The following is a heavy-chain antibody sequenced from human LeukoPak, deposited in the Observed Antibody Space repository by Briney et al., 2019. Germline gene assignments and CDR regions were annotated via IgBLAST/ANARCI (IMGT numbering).Heavy chain of an antibody. V-gene: IGHV4-61*08. Sequence: SQTLSLTCTVSGGSISSGDYYWSWIRQPPGKGLEWIVYIYYSGSTNYNPSLESRVTISVDTSKNQFSLKLSSVTAADTAVYYCARGPSYYYDSSGYYVDYWGQGTLVTVSS. D-gene: IGHD3-22*01. CDR2: IYYSGST. CDR1: GGSISSGDYY. CDR3: ARGPSYYYDSSGYYVDY. J-gene: IGHJ4*02.